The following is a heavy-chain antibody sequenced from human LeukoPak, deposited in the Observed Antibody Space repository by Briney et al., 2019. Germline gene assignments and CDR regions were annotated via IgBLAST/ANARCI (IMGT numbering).Heavy chain of an antibody. CDR1: GFTLSSYA. J-gene: IGHJ4*02. D-gene: IGHD3-10*01. V-gene: IGHV3-64*01. CDR3: ARDSRRNYYGSGSWGNFDY. CDR2: ISSNGGST. Sequence: GGSLRLSCAASGFTLSSYAMHWVRQAPGKGLEYVSAISSNGGSTYYANSVKGRFTISRDNSKNTLYLQMGSLRAEDMAVYYCARDSRRNYYGSGSWGNFDYWGQGTLVTVSS.